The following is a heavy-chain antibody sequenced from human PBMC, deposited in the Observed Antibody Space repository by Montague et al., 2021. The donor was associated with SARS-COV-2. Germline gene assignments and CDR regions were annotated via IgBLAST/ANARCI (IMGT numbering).Heavy chain of an antibody. J-gene: IGHJ3*02. D-gene: IGHD3-9*01. CDR3: ARGRPVQGSFRHFDSISSGAFDN. Sequence: SETLSLTCAVSRGSFSNYYWTWIRQSPGKGLEWIGEINQGGAPNYTPSLKSRVTISLDTSKKQISLKLNSVTVADTAVFFCARGRPVQGSFRHFDSISSGAFDNGAQGSLVTVSS. CDR2: INQGGAP. CDR1: RGSFSNYY. V-gene: IGHV4-34*01.